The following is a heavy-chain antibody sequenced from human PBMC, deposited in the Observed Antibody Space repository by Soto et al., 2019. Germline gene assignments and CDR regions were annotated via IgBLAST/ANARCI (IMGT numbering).Heavy chain of an antibody. CDR3: ARDLATVTTYGSFDL. Sequence: QVQLVQSGAEVKKPGSSVKVSCKASGGTFSSYTISWVRQAPGQGLEWMGRIIPILGIANYAQKFQGRVNNYAGKSTKNAQIGAGKLRSEDTAVYYCARDLATVTTYGSFDLWGRGTLVTVSS. D-gene: IGHD4-17*01. V-gene: IGHV1-69*08. CDR1: GGTFSSYT. J-gene: IGHJ2*01. CDR2: IIPILGIA.